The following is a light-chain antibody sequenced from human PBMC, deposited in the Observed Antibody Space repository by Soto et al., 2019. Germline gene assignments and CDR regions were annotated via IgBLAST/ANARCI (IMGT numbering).Light chain of an antibody. CDR2: AAS. J-gene: IGKJ1*01. Sequence: AIRMTQSPSSFSASTGDRVTITCRASQGISSYLAWYQQKPAKAPKLLIYAASTFQSGVTSRFSGSGSGTEFTLTISCLQSEDFATYYCQQYYSYPPWTFGQGTKVEIK. CDR1: QGISSY. CDR3: QQYYSYPPWT. V-gene: IGKV1-8*01.